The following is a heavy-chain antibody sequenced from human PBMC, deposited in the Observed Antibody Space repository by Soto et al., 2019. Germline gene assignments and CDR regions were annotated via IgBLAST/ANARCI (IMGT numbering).Heavy chain of an antibody. Sequence: TCAVSGGSISSGGYSWSWIRQPPGKGLEWIGYVYYSGTTNYNPSLKSRVSISVDTSKNQFSLKLTSVTAADTAVYYCATYDSGGKFDFWGQGTLVTVSS. J-gene: IGHJ4*02. CDR2: VYYSGTT. CDR3: ATYDSGGKFDF. V-gene: IGHV4-61*08. CDR1: GGSISSGGYS. D-gene: IGHD3-22*01.